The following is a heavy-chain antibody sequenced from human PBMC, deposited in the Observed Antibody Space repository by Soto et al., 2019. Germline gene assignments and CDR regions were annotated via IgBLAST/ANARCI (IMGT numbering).Heavy chain of an antibody. V-gene: IGHV1-58*02. Sequence: SVKVSCKASGFTFTSSAMQWVRQARGQRLEWIGWIVVGSGNTNYAQKFQERVTITRDMSTSTAYMELSSLRSEDTAVYYCAADHEYYGSGSYYPNWFDPWGQGTLVIVSS. CDR1: GFTFTSSA. CDR2: IVVGSGNT. D-gene: IGHD3-10*01. CDR3: AADHEYYGSGSYYPNWFDP. J-gene: IGHJ5*02.